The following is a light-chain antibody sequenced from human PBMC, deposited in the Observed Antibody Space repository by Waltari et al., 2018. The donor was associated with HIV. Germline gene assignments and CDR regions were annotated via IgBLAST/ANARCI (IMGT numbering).Light chain of an antibody. Sequence: ELVLPQSPGTLSLSPGESATLACRASQRVSSSHLTWYQQKPGQAPRLLIYSTSNRATGIPDRFSGSGSGTDFTLTISRLEPEDFAVYYCQQYVGSLWTFGQGTKVEIK. CDR2: STS. CDR1: QRVSSSH. V-gene: IGKV3-20*01. J-gene: IGKJ1*01. CDR3: QQYVGSLWT.